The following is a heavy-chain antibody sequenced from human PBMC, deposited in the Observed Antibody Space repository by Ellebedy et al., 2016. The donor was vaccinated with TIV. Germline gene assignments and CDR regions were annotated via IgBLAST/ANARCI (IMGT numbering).Heavy chain of an antibody. CDR2: ITGSGDNT. D-gene: IGHD3-10*01. CDR3: AIDRPITGSYHGDYFDS. CDR1: VFTFSTSV. J-gene: IGHJ4*02. Sequence: PGGSLRLSCAASVFTFSTSVMNWVRQAPGKGLEWVASITGSGDNTFYADSVRGRVTISRDNSKNTLFLQMTSLRAEDTAVYYCAIDRPITGSYHGDYFDSWGQGTLVTVAS. V-gene: IGHV3-23*01.